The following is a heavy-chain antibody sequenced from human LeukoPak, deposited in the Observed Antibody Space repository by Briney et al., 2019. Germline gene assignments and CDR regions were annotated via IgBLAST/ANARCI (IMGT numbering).Heavy chain of an antibody. D-gene: IGHD6-6*01. CDR1: GGSFSGYY. V-gene: IGHV4-34*01. CDR3: AGAGEEYSSSSWAKWFDP. J-gene: IGHJ5*02. CDR2: INHSGST. Sequence: SETLSLTCAVYGGSFSGYYWSWIRQPPGKGLEWIGEINHSGSTNYNPPLKSRVTISVDTSKNQFSPKLSSVTAADTAVYYCAGAGEEYSSSSWAKWFDPWGQGTLVTVSS.